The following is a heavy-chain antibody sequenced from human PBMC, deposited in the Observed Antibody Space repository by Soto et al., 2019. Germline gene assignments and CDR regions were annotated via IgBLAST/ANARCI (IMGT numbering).Heavy chain of an antibody. Sequence: QVQLVESGGGVVQPGRSLRLSCAASGFTFSSYGRDLVRQAAGKGLERVAVIWYDGSNKYYADSVKGRITISRDNSKNTLYLQMNSLRAEDTAVYYCARDRGGSYVDYRGQGTLVTVSS. J-gene: IGHJ4*02. CDR3: ARDRGGSYVDY. D-gene: IGHD1-26*01. CDR1: GFTFSSYG. CDR2: IWYDGSNK. V-gene: IGHV3-33*01.